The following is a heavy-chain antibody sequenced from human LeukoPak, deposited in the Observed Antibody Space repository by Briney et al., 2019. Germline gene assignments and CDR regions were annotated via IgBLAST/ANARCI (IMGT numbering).Heavy chain of an antibody. CDR2: IYYSGST. Sequence: SETLSLTCTVSGGSISSSSYYWGWIRQPPGKGPEWIGSIYYSGSTYYNPSLKSRVTISVDTSKNQFSLKLSSVTAADTAVYYCARSKSILTGYCFDYWGQGTLVTVSS. CDR1: GGSISSSSYY. CDR3: ARSKSILTGYCFDY. J-gene: IGHJ4*02. V-gene: IGHV4-39*07. D-gene: IGHD3-9*01.